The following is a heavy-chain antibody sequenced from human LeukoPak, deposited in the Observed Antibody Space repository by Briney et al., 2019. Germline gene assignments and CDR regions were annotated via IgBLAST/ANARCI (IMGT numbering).Heavy chain of an antibody. J-gene: IGHJ4*02. V-gene: IGHV3-7*01. D-gene: IGHD3-3*01. CDR2: IKQDGSEK. Sequence: PGGSLRLSCAASGFTFSSYWMSWVRQAPGKGLEWVANIKQDGSEKYYVDSVKGRFTISGDNAKNSLYLQMNSLRAEDTAVYYCARDLPNDFWSGYYTPIGYWGQGTLVTVSS. CDR1: GFTFSSYW. CDR3: ARDLPNDFWSGYYTPIGY.